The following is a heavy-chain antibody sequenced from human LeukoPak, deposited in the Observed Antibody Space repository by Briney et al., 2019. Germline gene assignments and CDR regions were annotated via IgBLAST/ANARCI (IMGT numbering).Heavy chain of an antibody. CDR1: GDSISSGSHY. CDR2: IYTSGST. Sequence: SETLSLTCTVSGDSISSGSHYWSWTRQPAGKGLEWIGRIYTSGSTNYNPSLKSRVTISVDMSKNQFSLKLSSVTAADTAVYYCVRERGGYYYDSIDYYYYYYMDVWGKGTTVTISS. CDR3: VRERGGYYYDSIDYYYYYYMDV. J-gene: IGHJ6*03. V-gene: IGHV4-61*02. D-gene: IGHD3-22*01.